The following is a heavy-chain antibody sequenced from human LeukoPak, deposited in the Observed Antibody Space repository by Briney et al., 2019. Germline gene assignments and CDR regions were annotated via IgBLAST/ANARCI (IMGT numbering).Heavy chain of an antibody. V-gene: IGHV3-13*05. Sequence: GSLRLSCAASGFTFSSYDMHWVRQATGKGLEWVSAIGTAGDPYYPGSVKGRFTISRENAKNSLYLQMNSLRAGDTAVYYCARGTPSGSYQQYYGMDVWGQGTTVTVSS. CDR2: IGTAGDP. D-gene: IGHD1-26*01. CDR3: ARGTPSGSYQQYYGMDV. J-gene: IGHJ6*02. CDR1: GFTFSSYD.